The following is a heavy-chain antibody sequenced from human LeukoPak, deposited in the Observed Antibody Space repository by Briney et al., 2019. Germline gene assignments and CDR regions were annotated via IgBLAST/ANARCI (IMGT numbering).Heavy chain of an antibody. V-gene: IGHV3-30*04. CDR3: ARDNEATIFGFYCYYYYGMDV. Sequence: PGRSLRLSCAASGFTFSSYAMHWVRQAPGKGLEWVAVISYDGSNKYYADSVKGRFTISRDNSKNTLYLQMNSLRAEDTAVYYCARDNEATIFGFYCYYYYGMDVWGQGTTVTVSS. J-gene: IGHJ6*02. CDR1: GFTFSSYA. D-gene: IGHD3-3*01. CDR2: ISYDGSNK.